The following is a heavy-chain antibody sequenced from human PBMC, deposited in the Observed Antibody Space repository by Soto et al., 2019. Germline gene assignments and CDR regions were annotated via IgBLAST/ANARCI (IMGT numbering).Heavy chain of an antibody. CDR2: ISHDGTNK. CDR1: GFTFSSYV. Sequence: PGGSLRLSCAASGFTFSSYVMHWVRQAPGKGLEWVAVISHDGTNKYYADSVKGRFTISRDDSKNTLYLQMNSLRAEDTAIYYCARDQCSGGSCYSMDYYYGMAVWGQGTTVTVSS. V-gene: IGHV3-30-3*01. CDR3: ARDQCSGGSCYSMDYYYGMAV. J-gene: IGHJ6*02. D-gene: IGHD2-15*01.